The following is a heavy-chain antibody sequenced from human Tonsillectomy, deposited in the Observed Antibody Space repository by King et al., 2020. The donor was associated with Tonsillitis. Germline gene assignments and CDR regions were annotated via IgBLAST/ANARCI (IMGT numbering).Heavy chain of an antibody. CDR3: AHRRNLSYRPGPFNYFDP. Sequence: QVTLKESGPTLVRPTQTLTLTCTFSGFSLTTTGVGVGWIRQAPGKAPEWLGYIYGHDAEDYNPSLKTRLTITKDTSKNQVVLTMTNMDPVDTATYYCAHRRNLSYRPGPFNYFDPWGPGTLVTVSS. D-gene: IGHD3-16*02. V-gene: IGHV2-5*01. CDR2: IYGHDAE. CDR1: GFSLTTTGVG. J-gene: IGHJ5*02.